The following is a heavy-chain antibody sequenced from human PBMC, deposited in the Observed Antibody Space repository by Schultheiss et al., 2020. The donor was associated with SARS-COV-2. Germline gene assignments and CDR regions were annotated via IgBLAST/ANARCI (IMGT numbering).Heavy chain of an antibody. Sequence: ASVKVSCKASGYTFTSYDINWVRQATGQGLEWMGWMNPNSGNTGYAQKFQGRVTMTRDTSTSTVYMELSSLRSEDTAVYYCARLVGATDYWGQGTLVTVSS. CDR3: ARLVGATDY. J-gene: IGHJ4*02. CDR1: GYTFTSYD. CDR2: MNPNSGNT. D-gene: IGHD1-26*01. V-gene: IGHV1-8*01.